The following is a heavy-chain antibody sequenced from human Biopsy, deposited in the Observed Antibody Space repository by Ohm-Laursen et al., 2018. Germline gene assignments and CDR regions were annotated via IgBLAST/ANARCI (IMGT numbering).Heavy chain of an antibody. CDR3: ASSDGRSGFDY. Sequence: GASVKVPCKASGATFSNYAINWLRQAPGQGLEWMGAILPFYGTTNFAQKFQGRVTLTADGSTSTAYMELSSLRSEDTGVYYCASSDGRSGFDYWGQGTLVTVSS. CDR2: ILPFYGTT. J-gene: IGHJ4*02. V-gene: IGHV1-69*13. CDR1: GATFSNYA. D-gene: IGHD3-10*01.